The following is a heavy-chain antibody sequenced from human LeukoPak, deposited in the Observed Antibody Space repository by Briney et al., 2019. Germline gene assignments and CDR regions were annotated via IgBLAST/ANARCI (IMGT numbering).Heavy chain of an antibody. D-gene: IGHD5-12*01. Sequence: GGSLRLSCAASGFTFSSFGMHWVCRAPGKGLEWVAMISHDGAAVYYGDSVKGRLTISRDNSNNTLYLQMNSLRAEDTAVYYCARGVVGYGFDYWGQGTLVTVSS. CDR2: ISHDGAAV. CDR3: ARGVVGYGFDY. CDR1: GFTFSSFG. V-gene: IGHV3-30*03. J-gene: IGHJ4*02.